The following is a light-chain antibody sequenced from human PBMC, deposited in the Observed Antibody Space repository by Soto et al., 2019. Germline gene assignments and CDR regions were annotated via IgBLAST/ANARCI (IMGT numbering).Light chain of an antibody. CDR1: GGSIASNY. Sequence: NFMLTQPHSVSASPGKTVTISCTGSGGSIASNYVQWYQQRPGSAPTTVIYEDNKRPSGVPDRFSGSVDTSSNSASLIISGLKTEDEADYYCQSHDTTNVVFGRGTKLTVL. V-gene: IGLV6-57*02. CDR2: EDN. J-gene: IGLJ3*02. CDR3: QSHDTTNVV.